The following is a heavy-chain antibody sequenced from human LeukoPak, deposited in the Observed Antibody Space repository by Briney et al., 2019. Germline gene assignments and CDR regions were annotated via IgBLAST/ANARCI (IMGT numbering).Heavy chain of an antibody. D-gene: IGHD4-17*01. V-gene: IGHV3-30*04. CDR2: TSYDGTNK. J-gene: IGHJ4*02. Sequence: GGSLRLSCAASGFNYMDSAMHWVRQPPGKGLEGVAVTSYDGTNKYYADSVKGRFTISRDNSKNTLYLQMNSLRLEDTGVYYCAADDGDYVSPSDWGQGTLVTVSS. CDR3: AADDGDYVSPSD. CDR1: GFNYMDSA.